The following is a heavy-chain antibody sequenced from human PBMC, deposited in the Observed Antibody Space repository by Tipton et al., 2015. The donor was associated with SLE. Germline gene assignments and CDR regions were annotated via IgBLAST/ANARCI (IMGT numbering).Heavy chain of an antibody. CDR2: ISSDSTSM. J-gene: IGHJ4*02. V-gene: IGHV3-48*01. Sequence: SLRLSCAASGFTFNIYNMIWVRQAPGKGLECVSRISSDSTSMYYADSVRGRSTISRDNSKNTLYLQMNNLRPEDTAVYYCARDAYGDSTVLLDYWGQGTLVTVSS. D-gene: IGHD4-17*01. CDR3: ARDAYGDSTVLLDY. CDR1: GFTFNIYN.